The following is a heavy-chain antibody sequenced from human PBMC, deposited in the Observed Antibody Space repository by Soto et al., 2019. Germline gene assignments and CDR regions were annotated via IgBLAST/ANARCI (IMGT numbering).Heavy chain of an antibody. Sequence: SETLSLTCTVSGGFISSYYWSWIRQSPGKGLELIGYIHHAGSTNYNPSLKSRVTMSLDTSRNQFSLKLYSVTAADTAVYYCARSIDSSGVYFFNCWGKGTPSTVSS. CDR1: GGFISSYY. J-gene: IGHJ4*02. D-gene: IGHD3-22*01. V-gene: IGHV4-59*01. CDR3: ARSIDSSGVYFFNC. CDR2: IHHAGST.